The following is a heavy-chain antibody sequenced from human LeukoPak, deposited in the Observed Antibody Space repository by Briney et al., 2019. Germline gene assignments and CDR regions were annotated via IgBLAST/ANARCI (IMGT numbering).Heavy chain of an antibody. D-gene: IGHD3-10*01. CDR1: GGSFSGYY. V-gene: IGHV4-34*01. CDR2: INHSGST. J-gene: IGHJ4*02. CDR3: ARGFVVLYDY. Sequence: SETLSLTCAVYGGSFSGYYWSWIRQPPGKGLEWIGEINHSGSTNYNPSLKSRVTISVDTSKNQFSLKLSPVTAADTAVYYCARGFVVLYDYWGQGTLVTVSS.